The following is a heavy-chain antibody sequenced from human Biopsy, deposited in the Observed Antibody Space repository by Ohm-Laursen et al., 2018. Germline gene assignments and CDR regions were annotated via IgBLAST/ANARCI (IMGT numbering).Heavy chain of an antibody. J-gene: IGHJ6*02. CDR3: ARATNSTGWPYYYFYGMDV. V-gene: IGHV4-59*01. CDR1: GGSISSSY. Sequence: GTLSLTCGVSGGSISSSYWSWIRQTPGKGLEWIGYIYYSGSTNYNPSLKSRVTISVDTSKNQFSLRLNSVTAADTAVYYCARATNSTGWPYYYFYGMDVWGQGTTVTVSS. CDR2: IYYSGST. D-gene: IGHD2/OR15-2a*01.